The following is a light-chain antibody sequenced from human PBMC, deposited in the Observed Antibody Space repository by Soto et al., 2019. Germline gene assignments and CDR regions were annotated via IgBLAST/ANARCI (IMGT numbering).Light chain of an antibody. Sequence: QSALTQPASVSGSPGQSITISCTGTSSDVGSYNLVSWYQVHPDKAPKLIIYEGNKRPSGVSDRFSGSKSSDTASLTISGLQTEDEGDYYCCSYAGRDTPVIFGGGTKLTVL. CDR1: SSDVGSYNL. CDR3: CSYAGRDTPVI. V-gene: IGLV2-23*01. CDR2: EGN. J-gene: IGLJ2*01.